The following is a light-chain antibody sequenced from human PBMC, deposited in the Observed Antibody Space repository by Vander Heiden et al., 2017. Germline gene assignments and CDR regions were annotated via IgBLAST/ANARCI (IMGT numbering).Light chain of an antibody. CDR2: TAA. J-gene: IGKJ2*01. CDR1: ESVCHF. Sequence: DIQMTQSPSSLSASVGDRDTITGRARESVCHFLNWYQQKQGKAPNRLVHTAASLQSGVPSRLSGSGSGTDFTLTISGLQPEDFATYYCQQSSSTSPYTFGQGTKLEIK. CDR3: QQSSSTSPYT. V-gene: IGKV1-39*01.